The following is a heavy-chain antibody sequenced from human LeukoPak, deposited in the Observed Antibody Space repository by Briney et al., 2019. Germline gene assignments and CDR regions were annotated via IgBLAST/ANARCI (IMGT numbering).Heavy chain of an antibody. CDR2: IYPGDSDT. Sequence: GESLKISCKGSGYSFTSYWIGWVRQMPGKGLEWMGIIYPGDSDTRYSPSFQGQVTISADKSISTAYLQWSSLKASDTAMYYCARLYNDGSGYYRALDYWGQGTLVTVSS. D-gene: IGHD3-22*01. J-gene: IGHJ4*02. CDR3: ARLYNDGSGYYRALDY. CDR1: GYSFTSYW. V-gene: IGHV5-51*01.